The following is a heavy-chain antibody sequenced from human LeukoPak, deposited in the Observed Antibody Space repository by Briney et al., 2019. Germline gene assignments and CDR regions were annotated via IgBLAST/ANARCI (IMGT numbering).Heavy chain of an antibody. J-gene: IGHJ4*02. D-gene: IGHD2-15*01. CDR3: AKALVVAVDASRAFDN. V-gene: IGHV3-48*03. CDR1: GFTFSSYE. Sequence: PGGSLRLSCAASGFTFSSYEMNWVRQAPGKGLEWVSYISSSGSTIYYADSVKGRFTISRDNSKNMLYLHMNSLRGEDTAIYYCAKALVVAVDASRAFDNWGQGTLVTVSS. CDR2: ISSSGSTI.